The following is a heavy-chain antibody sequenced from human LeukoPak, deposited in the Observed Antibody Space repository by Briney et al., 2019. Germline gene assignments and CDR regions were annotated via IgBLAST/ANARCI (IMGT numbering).Heavy chain of an antibody. V-gene: IGHV3-48*03. Sequence: GGSLRLSCAASGFTFSSYEMHWVRQAPGKGLEWVSYVSSSGSSISYADSVKGRFTISRDNAKNSLYLQMNSLRGEDTAVYYCAKAFSAYENWPPNWFDPWGQGTLVTVSS. J-gene: IGHJ5*02. CDR2: VSSSGSSI. CDR1: GFTFSSYE. D-gene: IGHD5-12*01. CDR3: AKAFSAYENWPPNWFDP.